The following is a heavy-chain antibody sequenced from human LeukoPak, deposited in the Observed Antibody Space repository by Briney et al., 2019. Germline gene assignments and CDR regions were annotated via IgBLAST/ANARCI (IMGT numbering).Heavy chain of an antibody. CDR2: MWNDGITG. CDR1: GFTFSDYY. D-gene: IGHD6-19*01. V-gene: IGHV3-33*08. CDR3: ARDGSGWSSDY. J-gene: IGHJ4*02. Sequence: PGGSLRLSCAASGFTFSDYYMSWVRQAPGKGLEWVAVMWNDGITGKYADSVRGRFSVSRDNSKNTVYLQMDSLRADDTSVYYCARDGSGWSSDYWGQGTLVTVSS.